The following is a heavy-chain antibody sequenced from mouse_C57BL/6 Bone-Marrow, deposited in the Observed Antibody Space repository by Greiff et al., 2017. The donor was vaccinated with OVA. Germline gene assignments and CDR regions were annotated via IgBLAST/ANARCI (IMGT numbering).Heavy chain of an antibody. CDR3: ARSLRDWYFDV. CDR1: GYTFTSYW. Sequence: VKLQQPGAELVKPGASVKLSCKASGYTFTSYWMQWVKQRPGQGLEWIGEIDPSDSYTNYNQKFKGKATLTVDTSSSTAYMQLSSLTSEDSAVYYCARSLRDWYFDVWGTGTTVTVSS. V-gene: IGHV1-50*01. J-gene: IGHJ1*03. CDR2: IDPSDSYT. D-gene: IGHD1-1*01.